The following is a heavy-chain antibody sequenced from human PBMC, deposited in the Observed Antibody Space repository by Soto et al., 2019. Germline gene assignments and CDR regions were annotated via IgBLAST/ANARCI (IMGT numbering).Heavy chain of an antibody. CDR3: ARGLRLYYFDY. CDR1: GYTFTSYA. V-gene: IGHV1-3*01. CDR2: INAVSGNN. Sequence: QVQLVQSGAEVKKTGASVKVSCKASGYTFTSYAMHWVRKAPGQMLEWVGWINAVSGNNKYSQKFQGRVTITRDTSASTAYIELSSLRSEDTAVYYCARGLRLYYFDYWGQGTLVTVSS. J-gene: IGHJ4*02.